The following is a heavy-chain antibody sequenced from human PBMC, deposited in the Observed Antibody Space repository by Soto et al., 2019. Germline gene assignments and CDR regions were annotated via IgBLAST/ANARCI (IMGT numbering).Heavy chain of an antibody. Sequence: QVQLQESGPGLVKPSETLSLTCTVSGGSISYSYWSWIRQSPGEGLEWIGYIHNNGESNYNPSHKSRVTMSLHTSKNQVSLNLTSVTAADTAVYYCARQPPATAAFDIWGQGTMVTVSS. CDR3: ARQPPATAAFDI. D-gene: IGHD5-12*01. CDR1: GGSISYSY. CDR2: IHNNGES. J-gene: IGHJ3*02. V-gene: IGHV4-59*08.